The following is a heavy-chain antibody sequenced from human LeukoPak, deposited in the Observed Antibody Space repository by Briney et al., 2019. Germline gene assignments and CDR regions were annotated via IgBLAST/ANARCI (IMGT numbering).Heavy chain of an antibody. V-gene: IGHV4-59*02. J-gene: IGHJ4*02. Sequence: SETLSLTCTVSGDSVSSYYWTWIRQPPGKGPEWIAYIYSCGSTHYNPSLKSRVTISIDMSKNQFSLNLTSVTASDTAVYYCARDRGYSYGPLDYWGQGALVIVSS. CDR2: IYSCGST. D-gene: IGHD5-18*01. CDR3: ARDRGYSYGPLDY. CDR1: GDSVSSYY.